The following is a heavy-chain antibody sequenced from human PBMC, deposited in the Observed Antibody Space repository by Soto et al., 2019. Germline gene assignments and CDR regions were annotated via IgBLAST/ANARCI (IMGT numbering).Heavy chain of an antibody. CDR1: GGSFSGHY. CDR2: INHSGST. Sequence: PSESMSLTCAVDGGSFSGHYWSWIRQPPGKGLEWIGEINHSGSTNYNPSLKSRVTISVDTSKNQFSLKLSSVTAADTAVYYCASEFMTTVTRDYWGQGTLVTVSS. D-gene: IGHD4-17*01. CDR3: ASEFMTTVTRDY. J-gene: IGHJ4*02. V-gene: IGHV4-34*01.